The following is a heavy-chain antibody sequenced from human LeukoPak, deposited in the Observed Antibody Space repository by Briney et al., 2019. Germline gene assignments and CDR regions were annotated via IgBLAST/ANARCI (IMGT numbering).Heavy chain of an antibody. D-gene: IGHD3-10*01. J-gene: IGHJ3*02. CDR2: INHSGST. CDR1: GGSFSGYY. Sequence: SETLSLTCAVYGGSFSGYYWSWIRQPPGKGLEWIGEINHSGSTNYNPSLKSRVTISVDKSKNQFSLKLSSVTAADTAVYYCARGYYYGSGSYDAFDIWGQGTMVTVSS. CDR3: ARGYYYGSGSYDAFDI. V-gene: IGHV4-34*01.